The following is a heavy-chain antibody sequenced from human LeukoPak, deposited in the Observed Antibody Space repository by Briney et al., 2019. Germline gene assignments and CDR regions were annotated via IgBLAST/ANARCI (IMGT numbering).Heavy chain of an antibody. Sequence: PSETLSLTCTVSGGSISSYYWSWIRQPPGKGLEWMGYIYYSGSTNYNPSLKSRVTISVDTSKNQFPLKLSSVTAADTAVYYCARGIRITMVRGVPPDYFDYWGQGTLVTVSS. J-gene: IGHJ4*02. V-gene: IGHV4-59*08. CDR2: IYYSGST. CDR1: GGSISSYY. CDR3: ARGIRITMVRGVPPDYFDY. D-gene: IGHD3-10*01.